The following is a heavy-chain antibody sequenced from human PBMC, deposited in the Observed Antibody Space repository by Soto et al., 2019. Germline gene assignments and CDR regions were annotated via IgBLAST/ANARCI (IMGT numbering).Heavy chain of an antibody. V-gene: IGHV4-39*01. CDR1: GGSVSSCCNY. J-gene: IGHJ4*02. CDR2: IHNSGST. Sequence: QPQLQESGPGLVKSSETLSLTCTVSGGSVSSCCNYWGWVRQPPGKGLEWIGSIHNSGSTSYNPSLRRRVTISVDTPKNQFSLTLTSVTAADTAVYYCARGLSSPSATGIWGQGILVTVSS. D-gene: IGHD6-6*01. CDR3: ARGLSSPSATGI.